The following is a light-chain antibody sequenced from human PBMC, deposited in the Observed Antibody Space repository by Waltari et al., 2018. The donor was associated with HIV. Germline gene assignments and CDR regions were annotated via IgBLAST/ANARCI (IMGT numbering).Light chain of an antibody. CDR1: SSDVGALRF. J-gene: IGLJ3*02. CDR3: SSYTTKYTWV. V-gene: IGLV2-14*01. CDR2: GVT. Sequence: ALSQPASLSGPPGQSIPISCTGTSSDVGALRFVSWHQQHPGKAPKFLSYGVTRRPPGVSDRFSGSKSGNTASLTISGLQAEDEADYYCSSYTTKYTWVFGGGTKLTVL.